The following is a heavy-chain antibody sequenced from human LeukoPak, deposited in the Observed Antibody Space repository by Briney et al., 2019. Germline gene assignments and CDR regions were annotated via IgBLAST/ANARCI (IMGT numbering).Heavy chain of an antibody. CDR2: INPSGGST. CDR3: ARTHIAVAELDY. J-gene: IGHJ4*02. V-gene: IGHV1-46*01. CDR1: GYTFTSYY. D-gene: IGHD6-19*01. Sequence: ASVKASCKASGYTFTSYYMHWVRQAPGQGLEWMGIINPSGGSTSYAQKFQGRVTMTRDTSTSTVYMELSSLRSEDTAVYYCARTHIAVAELDYWGQGTLVTVSS.